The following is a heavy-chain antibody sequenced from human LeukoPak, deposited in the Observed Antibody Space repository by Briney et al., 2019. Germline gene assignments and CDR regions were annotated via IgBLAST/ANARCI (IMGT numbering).Heavy chain of an antibody. D-gene: IGHD4/OR15-4a*01. J-gene: IGHJ4*02. Sequence: SETLSLTCTVSGASISSHYWSWIRQPPGRGLEWIGYIHYSGITSYDPSLKSRVTMSIDTSKSQFSLNPNSVTAADTAVYYCARVYDYGKFDFWGPGTPLTVSS. CDR3: ARVYDYGKFDF. CDR2: IHYSGIT. V-gene: IGHV4-59*11. CDR1: GASISSHY.